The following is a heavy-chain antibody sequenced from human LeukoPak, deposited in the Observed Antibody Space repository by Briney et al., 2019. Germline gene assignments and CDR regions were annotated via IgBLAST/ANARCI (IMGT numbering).Heavy chain of an antibody. CDR1: GGTFSSYA. V-gene: IGHV1-69*01. J-gene: IGHJ4*02. Sequence: SVKVSCKASGGTFSSYAISWVRQAPGQGLEWMGGIIPIFGTANYAQKFQGRVTITADESTSTAYMELSSLRSEDTAVYYCARLGYCSSTSCYVDFWRQSPLLPVST. CDR2: IIPIFGTA. CDR3: ARLGYCSSTSCYVDF. D-gene: IGHD2-2*01.